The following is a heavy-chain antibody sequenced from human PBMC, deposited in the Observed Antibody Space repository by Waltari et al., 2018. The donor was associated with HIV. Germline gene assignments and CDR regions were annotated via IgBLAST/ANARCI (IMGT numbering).Heavy chain of an antibody. CDR2: INPNSGGT. Sequence: QVQLVQSGAEVKKPGASVKVSCKASGYTFTGYYMHWVRQAPGQVLEWMGWINPNSGGTNYAQKFQGRVTMTRDTSISTAYMELSRLRSDDTAVYYCASPRDCSSTSCYGYYYYYGMDVWGQGTTVTVSS. V-gene: IGHV1-2*02. D-gene: IGHD2-2*01. CDR1: GYTFTGYY. J-gene: IGHJ6*02. CDR3: ASPRDCSSTSCYGYYYYYGMDV.